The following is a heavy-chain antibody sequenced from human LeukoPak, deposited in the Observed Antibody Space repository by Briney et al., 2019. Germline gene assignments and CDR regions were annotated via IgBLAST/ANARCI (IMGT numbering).Heavy chain of an antibody. J-gene: IGHJ6*03. CDR3: ARGYDYRGYFFYYYMDF. D-gene: IGHD4-11*01. CDR2: IYQSGNT. CDR1: GGSISSGGYY. V-gene: IGHV4-39*07. Sequence: SETLSLTCTVSGGSISSGGYYWGWIRQPPGKGLEWIGSIYQSGNTYYNPSLKSRVIISMDTSKNQFSLKPSSVTAADTAVYYCARGYDYRGYFFYYYMDFWGKGTTVTVSS.